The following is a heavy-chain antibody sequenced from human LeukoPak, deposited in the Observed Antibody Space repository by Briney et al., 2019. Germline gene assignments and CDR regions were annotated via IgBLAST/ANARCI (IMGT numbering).Heavy chain of an antibody. V-gene: IGHV3-72*01. CDR3: ATTLGYCSGGSCLVDLDY. J-gene: IGHJ4*02. Sequence: GGSLRLSCAASGFTFSTYAMDWVRQAPGKGLEWVGRTRNKANSYTTEYAASVKGRFTISRDDSKNSLYLQMNSLKTEDTAVYYCATTLGYCSGGSCLVDLDYWGQGTLVTVSS. D-gene: IGHD2-15*01. CDR1: GFTFSTYA. CDR2: TRNKANSYTT.